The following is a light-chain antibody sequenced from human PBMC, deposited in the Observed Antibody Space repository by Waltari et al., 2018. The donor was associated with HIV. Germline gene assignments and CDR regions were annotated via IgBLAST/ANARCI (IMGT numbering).Light chain of an antibody. CDR2: GNS. CDR3: QSYDSSLSAWV. V-gene: IGLV1-40*01. CDR1: SSNIGAGYD. Sequence: SVLTQPPSVSGAPGQRVTISCTGSSSNIGAGYDVHWYQQLPGTAPNLLIYGNSNRPSGVPDRFSGSKSGTSASLASTGLQAEDEADYYCQSYDSSLSAWVFGGGTRLTVL. J-gene: IGLJ3*02.